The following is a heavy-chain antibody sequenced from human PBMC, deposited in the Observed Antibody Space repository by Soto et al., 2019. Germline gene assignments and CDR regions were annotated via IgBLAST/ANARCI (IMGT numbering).Heavy chain of an antibody. CDR3: ARGGTPVDY. D-gene: IGHD3-16*01. J-gene: IGHJ4*02. CDR1: GYTFTNLG. V-gene: IGHV1-18*01. Sequence: QVQLVQSGAEGKKPGASVKFSCKASGYTFTNLGISWVRQAPGQGREWMGWISAYNGNTNYAQKFQGRVTMTTDTATSTAYMEVRSLGFDDTAVYYCARGGTPVDYGGQGTLVTVSS. CDR2: ISAYNGNT.